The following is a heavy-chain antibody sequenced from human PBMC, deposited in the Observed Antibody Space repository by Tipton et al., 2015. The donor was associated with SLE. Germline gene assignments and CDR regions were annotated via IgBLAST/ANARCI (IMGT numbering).Heavy chain of an antibody. J-gene: IGHJ4*02. Sequence: TLSLTCSVSGVSIGSGGYYWSWIRQHPGQGLEYIGYIYYSGTSYCIPSLKSRVTISFDTSQNQFSLRLNSVTAADPAAYYCASPYCGPNCYGFEYWGQGIRVTVSS. D-gene: IGHD2-21*01. CDR1: GVSIGSGGYY. CDR3: ASPYCGPNCYGFEY. V-gene: IGHV4-31*03. CDR2: IYYSGTS.